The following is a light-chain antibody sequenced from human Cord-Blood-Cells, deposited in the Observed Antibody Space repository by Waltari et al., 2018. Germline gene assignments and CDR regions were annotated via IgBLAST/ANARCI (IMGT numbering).Light chain of an antibody. CDR2: DAR. CDR1: TSYVGGYNY. Sequence: QSALTQSASVSGSPGQSITISCTGTTSYVGGYNYVPWYQQYPGKAPKLMIYDARNRPSGVSNRFAGSKSGNTASLTISGLQAEDEADYYCSSYTSSSTWVFGGGTKLTVL. V-gene: IGLV2-14*03. J-gene: IGLJ3*02. CDR3: SSYTSSSTWV.